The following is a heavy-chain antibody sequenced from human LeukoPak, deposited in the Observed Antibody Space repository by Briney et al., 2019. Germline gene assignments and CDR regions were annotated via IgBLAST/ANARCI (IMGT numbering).Heavy chain of an antibody. V-gene: IGHV3-21*01. J-gene: IGHJ4*02. Sequence: SGGSLRLSCAASGFTFSSYSMNWVRQAPGKGLEWVSSISSSSSYIYYADSVKGRFTISRDNAKNSLYLQMNSLRAEDTAVYYCARKNDYGDFHFDYWGQGTLVTVSS. CDR1: GFTFSSYS. CDR2: ISSSSSYI. CDR3: ARKNDYGDFHFDY. D-gene: IGHD4-17*01.